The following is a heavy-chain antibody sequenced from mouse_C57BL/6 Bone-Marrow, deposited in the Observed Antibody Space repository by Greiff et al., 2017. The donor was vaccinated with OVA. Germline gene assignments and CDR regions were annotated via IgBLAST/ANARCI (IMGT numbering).Heavy chain of an antibody. CDR3: AREDYYGSSYPY. D-gene: IGHD1-1*01. CDR1: GYAFSSSW. J-gene: IGHJ2*01. V-gene: IGHV1-82*01. Sequence: QVQLQQSGPELVKPGASVKISCKASGYAFSSSWMNWVKQRPGKGLEWIGRIYPGDGDTNYNGKFKGKATLTADKSSSTAYMQLSSLTSADSAVYFCAREDYYGSSYPYWGQGTTLTVSS. CDR2: IYPGDGDT.